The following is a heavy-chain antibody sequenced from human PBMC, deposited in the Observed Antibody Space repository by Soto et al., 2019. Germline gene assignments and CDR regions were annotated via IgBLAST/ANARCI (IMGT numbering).Heavy chain of an antibody. CDR1: GYTFTSYG. CDR2: ISAYNGNT. J-gene: IGHJ5*02. Sequence: ASVKVSCKASGYTFTSYGISWVRQAPGQGLEWMGWISAYNGNTNYAQKLQGRVTMTTDTSTSTAYMELRSLRSDDTAVYHCARGSEYYDFWSAPGPFDPWGQGTLVTVSS. D-gene: IGHD3-3*01. CDR3: ARGSEYYDFWSAPGPFDP. V-gene: IGHV1-18*01.